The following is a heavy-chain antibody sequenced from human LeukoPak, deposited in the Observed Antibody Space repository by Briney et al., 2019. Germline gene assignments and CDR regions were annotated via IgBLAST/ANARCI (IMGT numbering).Heavy chain of an antibody. CDR2: ISSSSSTI. Sequence: GGSLRLSCAASGFTFSSYSMNWVRQAPGKGLEWVSYISSSSSTIYYADSVKGRFTISRDNAKNSLYLQMNSLRAEDTAVYYCARYSSSWMGSWFDPWGQGTLVTVSS. CDR3: ARYSSSWMGSWFDP. CDR1: GFTFSSYS. J-gene: IGHJ5*02. D-gene: IGHD6-13*01. V-gene: IGHV3-48*04.